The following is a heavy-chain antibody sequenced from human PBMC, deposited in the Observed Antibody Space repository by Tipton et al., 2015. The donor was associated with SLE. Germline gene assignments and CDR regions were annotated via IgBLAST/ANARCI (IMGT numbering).Heavy chain of an antibody. Sequence: TLSLTCTVSGGSISSSSYYWGWIRQPPGKGLEWIGSIYYSGSTYYNPSLKSRVTISVDTSKNQFSLKLSSVTAADTAVYYCARRRYSSSSDAFDIWGQGTMVTVSS. CDR1: GGSISSSSYY. D-gene: IGHD6-6*01. CDR3: ARRRYSSSSDAFDI. CDR2: IYYSGST. V-gene: IGHV4-39*01. J-gene: IGHJ3*02.